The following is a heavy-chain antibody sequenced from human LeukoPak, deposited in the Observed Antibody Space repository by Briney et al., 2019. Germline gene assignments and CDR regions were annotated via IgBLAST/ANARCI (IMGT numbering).Heavy chain of an antibody. Sequence: GGSLRLSCAVSGNTLSNYGMSWVRQAPGKGLEWGAGLSGSGGGTNYADSVQGRFTISRDNPKNTLYLQMNSLRAEDTAVYFCAKRGVVIRVFLVGFHKEAYYFDSWGQGALVTVSS. CDR2: LSGSGGGT. CDR3: AKRGVVIRVFLVGFHKEAYYFDS. D-gene: IGHD3-10*01. CDR1: GNTLSNYG. V-gene: IGHV3-23*01. J-gene: IGHJ4*02.